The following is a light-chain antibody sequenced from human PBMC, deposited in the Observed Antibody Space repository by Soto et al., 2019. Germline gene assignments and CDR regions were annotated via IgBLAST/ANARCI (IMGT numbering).Light chain of an antibody. J-gene: IGKJ5*01. CDR3: QQYNNWPPIT. CDR1: QSVSSN. Sequence: EIVLTQSKGTVSLSPVSRATLSCRASQSVSSNLAWYQQKPGQAPRLLIYGASTRATGIPARFSGSGSGTEFTLTISSLQSEDFAVYYCQQYNNWPPITFGQGTRLEIK. CDR2: GAS. V-gene: IGKV3-15*01.